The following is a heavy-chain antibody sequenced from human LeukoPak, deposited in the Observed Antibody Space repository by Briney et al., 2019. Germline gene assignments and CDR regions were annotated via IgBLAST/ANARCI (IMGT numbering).Heavy chain of an antibody. J-gene: IGHJ4*02. D-gene: IGHD2-2*01. CDR1: GGSFSGYY. CDR3: ASSYCSSTSCADGKTDY. V-gene: IGHV4-34*01. CDR2: INHSGST. Sequence: SETLSLTCAVYGGSFSGYYWSWIRQPPGKGLEWIGEINHSGSTNYNPSLKSRVTMSVDTSKNQFSLKLSSVTAADTAVYYCASSYCSSTSCADGKTDYWGQGTLVTVSS.